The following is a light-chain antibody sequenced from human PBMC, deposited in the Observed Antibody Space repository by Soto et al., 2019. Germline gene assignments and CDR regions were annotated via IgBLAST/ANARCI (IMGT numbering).Light chain of an antibody. CDR2: GAS. Sequence: EIVLTQSPGTLSLSPGERATLSCGASQSVSSSYLAWYQQKPGQAPRLLISGASSRDTGIPDRFSGSGSGTDFTLTISSLEAEDVAVYHCQQYCSIPLTFGGGTKVDIK. V-gene: IGKV3-20*01. J-gene: IGKJ4*01. CDR3: QQYCSIPLT. CDR1: QSVSSSY.